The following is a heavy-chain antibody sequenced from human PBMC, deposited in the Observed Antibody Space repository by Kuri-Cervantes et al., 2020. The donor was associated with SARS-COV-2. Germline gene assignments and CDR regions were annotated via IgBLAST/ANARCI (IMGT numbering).Heavy chain of an antibody. D-gene: IGHD6-6*01. J-gene: IGHJ5*02. Sequence: ASVKVSCKASGYTFTSYDISWVRQATGQGLEWMGWISAYNGNTNYAQKLQGRVTMTTDTSTSTAYMELRSLRSDDTAVYYCAREIALLEYSSSSVPWFDPWGQGTLVTVSS. CDR1: GYTFTSYD. CDR2: ISAYNGNT. V-gene: IGHV1-18*01. CDR3: AREIALLEYSSSSVPWFDP.